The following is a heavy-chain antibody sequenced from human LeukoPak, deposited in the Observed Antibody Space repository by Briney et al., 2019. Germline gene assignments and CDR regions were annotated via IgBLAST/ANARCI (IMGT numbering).Heavy chain of an antibody. J-gene: IGHJ4*02. CDR2: INPNSGGT. CDR1: GGTFSSYA. CDR3: ARVSLASGYDPFDY. Sequence: GASVKVSCKASGGTFSSYAISWVRQAPGQGLEWMGRINPNSGGTNYAQKFQGRVTMTRDTSISTAYMELSRLRSDDTAVYYCARVSLASGYDPFDYWGQGTLVTVSS. D-gene: IGHD5-12*01. V-gene: IGHV1-2*06.